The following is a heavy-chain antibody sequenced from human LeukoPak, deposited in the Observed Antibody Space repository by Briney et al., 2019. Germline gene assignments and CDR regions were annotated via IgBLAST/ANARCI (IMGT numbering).Heavy chain of an antibody. J-gene: IGHJ6*02. V-gene: IGHV3-66*01. D-gene: IGHD5-18*01. CDR1: GFTVSSNY. CDR3: ARDKDSETYYYGMDV. Sequence: GRSLRLSCAASGFTVSSNYMSWVRQAPGRGLEWVSVIYSGGSTYYADSVKGRFTISRDNSKNTLYLQMNSLRAEDTAVYYCARDKDSETYYYGMDVWGQGTTVTVSS. CDR2: IYSGGST.